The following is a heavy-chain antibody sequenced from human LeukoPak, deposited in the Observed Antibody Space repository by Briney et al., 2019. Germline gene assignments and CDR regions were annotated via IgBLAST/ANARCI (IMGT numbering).Heavy chain of an antibody. D-gene: IGHD1-26*01. J-gene: IGHJ4*02. V-gene: IGHV4-59*01. Sequence: SETLSLTCTVSGGSISSYYWSWIRQPPGKGLEWIGYIFNSGSTNYNPSLKSRVTISVDTSKNQFSLKLSSVAAADTAVYYCARGEWEIGLFFDYWGQGTLVTVSS. CDR3: ARGEWEIGLFFDY. CDR2: IFNSGST. CDR1: GGSISSYY.